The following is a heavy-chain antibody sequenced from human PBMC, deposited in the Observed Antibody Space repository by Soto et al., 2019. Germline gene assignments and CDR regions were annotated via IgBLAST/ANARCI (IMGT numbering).Heavy chain of an antibody. V-gene: IGHV4-34*01. J-gene: IGHJ4*02. D-gene: IGHD2-21*02. Sequence: SETLSLTCAVYGGSFSGYYWSWIRQPPGKGLEWIGEINQSGRTNYNPSLQGRVTISVDTSKNQFSLKLSSVTAADTAVYYCAGPNNNWGGYCYYLDYWGQGTLVTVSS. CDR3: AGPNNNWGGYCYYLDY. CDR1: GGSFSGYY. CDR2: INQSGRT.